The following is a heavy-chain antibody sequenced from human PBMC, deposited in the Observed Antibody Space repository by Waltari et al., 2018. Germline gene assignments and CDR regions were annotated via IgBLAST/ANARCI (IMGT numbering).Heavy chain of an antibody. CDR1: GFTFSSYA. CDR2: IGVTGVST. Sequence: EVQLLESGGGLVQPGGSLRLSCAASGFTFSSYAMNLVRHAPGEWLACVSAIGVTGVSTYYPDCGKGRFTIARDNSKNTLYLQMNSLRAEDSAVYYCAKIGLSSSYLDYWGQGTLVTVSS. CDR3: AKIGLSSSYLDY. V-gene: IGHV3-23*01. J-gene: IGHJ4*02. D-gene: IGHD6-6*01.